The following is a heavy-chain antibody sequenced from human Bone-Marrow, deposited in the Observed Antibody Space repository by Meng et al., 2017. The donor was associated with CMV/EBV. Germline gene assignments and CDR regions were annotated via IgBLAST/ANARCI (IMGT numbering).Heavy chain of an antibody. Sequence: ASVKVSCKASGYTFTDYTLHWVRQAPGQGLDWMGWINPSTGGTRFAPKFQARVTMTRDTSISTVYIALSGLTSDDTAFYYCARDVSLAGADLDFWGQGTRVTGSS. D-gene: IGHD6-19*01. J-gene: IGHJ4*02. CDR2: INPSTGGT. CDR3: ARDVSLAGADLDF. CDR1: GYTFTDYT. V-gene: IGHV1-2*02.